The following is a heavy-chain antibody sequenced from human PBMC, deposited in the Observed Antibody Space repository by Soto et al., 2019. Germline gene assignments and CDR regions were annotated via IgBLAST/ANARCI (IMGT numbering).Heavy chain of an antibody. Sequence: GESLKISCAASGFTFSSYWMHWVRQAPGKGLVWVSRINSDGSSTSYADSVKGRFTISRDNAKNTLYLQMNSLRAEDTAVYYCARSFGGDYDYWGQGTLVTVSS. CDR1: GFTFSSYW. CDR2: INSDGSST. J-gene: IGHJ4*02. CDR3: ARSFGGDYDY. D-gene: IGHD2-21*02. V-gene: IGHV3-74*01.